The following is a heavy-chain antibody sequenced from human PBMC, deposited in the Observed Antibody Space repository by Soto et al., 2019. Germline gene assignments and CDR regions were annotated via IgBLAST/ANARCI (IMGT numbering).Heavy chain of an antibody. Sequence: ESLKISCKGSGYSFASYWIIWVRQMPGKGLEWMGRIDPSDSYTNYSPSFQGHVTISADKSISTAYLQWSSLKASDTAMYYCPRNSGVVVAAVYGMDVWGQGTTVTVS. J-gene: IGHJ6*02. D-gene: IGHD2-15*01. V-gene: IGHV5-10-1*01. CDR3: PRNSGVVVAAVYGMDV. CDR1: GYSFASYW. CDR2: IDPSDSYT.